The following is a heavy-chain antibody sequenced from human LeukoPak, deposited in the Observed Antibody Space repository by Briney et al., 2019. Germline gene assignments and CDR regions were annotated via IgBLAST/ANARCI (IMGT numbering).Heavy chain of an antibody. CDR1: GFTFSSYA. CDR2: ISSSSSYI. J-gene: IGHJ4*02. D-gene: IGHD3-22*01. Sequence: PGGSLRLSCAASGFTFSSYAMHWVRQAPGKGLEWVSSISSSSSYIYYADSVKGRFTISRDNAKNSLYLQMNSLRAEDTAVYYCAKVERYYYDSSGYYLYWGQGTLVTVSS. V-gene: IGHV3-21*01. CDR3: AKVERYYYDSSGYYLY.